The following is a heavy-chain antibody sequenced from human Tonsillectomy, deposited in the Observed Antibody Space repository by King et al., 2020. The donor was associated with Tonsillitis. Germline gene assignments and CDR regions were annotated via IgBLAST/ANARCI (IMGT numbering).Heavy chain of an antibody. Sequence: VQLVESGGGLVQPGGSLRLSCAASGFTFSSYAMSWVRQAPGKGLELVASMSGSGGSTYYADSVKGRFTISRDNSKNTLYLQMNSLRAEDTAVYYCAKDSRGYSSSWFDAFDIWGQGTMVTVSS. CDR2: MSGSGGST. J-gene: IGHJ3*02. CDR1: GFTFSSYA. V-gene: IGHV3-23*04. CDR3: AKDSRGYSSSWFDAFDI. D-gene: IGHD6-13*01.